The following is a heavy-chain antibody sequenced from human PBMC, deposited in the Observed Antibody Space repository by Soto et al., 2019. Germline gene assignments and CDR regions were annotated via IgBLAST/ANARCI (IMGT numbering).Heavy chain of an antibody. V-gene: IGHV1-24*01. CDR3: AGGYYDSSGYSSFDY. J-gene: IGHJ4*02. D-gene: IGHD3-22*01. Sequence: ASVKVSCKVSGYTLTELSMHWVRQAPGKGLEWMGGFDPEDGETIYAQKFQGRVTMTEDTSTDTAYMELSSLRSEDTAVYYCAGGYYDSSGYSSFDYWGQGTLVTVSS. CDR1: GYTLTELS. CDR2: FDPEDGET.